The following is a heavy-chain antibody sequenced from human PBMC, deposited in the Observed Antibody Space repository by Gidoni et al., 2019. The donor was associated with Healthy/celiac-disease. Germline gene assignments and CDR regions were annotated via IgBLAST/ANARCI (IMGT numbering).Heavy chain of an antibody. D-gene: IGHD2-2*02. CDR3: AGAFSTAAAIFHYYYYMDV. V-gene: IGHV3-21*01. J-gene: IGHJ6*03. CDR1: GFTFSSYS. Sequence: EVQLVESGGGLVKPGGSLRLSCAASGFTFSSYSMNWGRQAPGKGLEWVSSISSSSSYIYYADSEKGRFTISRDNAKNSLYLQMNSLRAEDTAVYYCAGAFSTAAAIFHYYYYMDVWGKGTTVTVSS. CDR2: ISSSSSYI.